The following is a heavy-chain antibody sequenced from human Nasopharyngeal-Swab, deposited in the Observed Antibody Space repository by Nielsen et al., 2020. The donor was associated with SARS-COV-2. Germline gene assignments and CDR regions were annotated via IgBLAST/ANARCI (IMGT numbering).Heavy chain of an antibody. V-gene: IGHV3-33*06. Sequence: GESLKISCAASGFTFSSYGMHWVRQAPGKGLEWVAVIWYDGSNKYYADSVKGRFTISRDNSKNTLYLQMNSLRAEDTAVYYCAKDRALRGVVTYFDYWGQGTLVTVSS. J-gene: IGHJ4*02. CDR3: AKDRALRGVVTYFDY. CDR2: IWYDGSNK. D-gene: IGHD3-3*01. CDR1: GFTFSSYG.